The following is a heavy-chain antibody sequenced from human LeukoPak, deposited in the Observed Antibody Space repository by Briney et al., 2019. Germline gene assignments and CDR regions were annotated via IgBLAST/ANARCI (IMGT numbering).Heavy chain of an antibody. CDR3: ARVLRSGGKVAATIGLEN. J-gene: IGHJ4*02. CDR2: IIPIFGTA. Sequence: LVKVSCKASGGTFSSYAISWVRQAPGQGLEWMGGIIPIFGTANYAQKFQGRVTITTDESTSTAYMELSSLRSEDTAVYYCARVLRSGGKVAATIGLENWGQGTLVTVSS. V-gene: IGHV1-69*05. CDR1: GGTFSSYA. D-gene: IGHD2-15*01.